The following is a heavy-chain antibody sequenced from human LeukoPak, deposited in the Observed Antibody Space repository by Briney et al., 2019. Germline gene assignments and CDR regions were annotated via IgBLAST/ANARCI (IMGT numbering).Heavy chain of an antibody. J-gene: IGHJ4*02. CDR1: AFIFSGHW. V-gene: IGHV3-7*01. CDR2: IKEDGSER. Sequence: PGGSLGLSCEGSAFIFSGHWMNWVRQTPGKGLEWVASIKEDGSERQYVDSVKGRFTISRDNSRSTLYLQMNSLRPEDTAIYYCAREGYYGSGSPPSLYFDYWGQGTLVTVSS. CDR3: AREGYYGSGSPPSLYFDY. D-gene: IGHD3-10*01.